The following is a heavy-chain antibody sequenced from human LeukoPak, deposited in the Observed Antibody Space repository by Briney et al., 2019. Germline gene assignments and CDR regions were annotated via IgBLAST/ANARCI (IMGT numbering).Heavy chain of an antibody. CDR1: GYTFTDYY. CDR3: ARNAYCDSTNCYAWFDP. D-gene: IGHD2-2*01. Sequence: ASVKVSSKASGYTFTDYYIHWVRQAPGQGLEWMGWIVPHSGGTNYAQNYQGRITMTRDTSISTAYMELSSLRSDDTAVYYCARNAYCDSTNCYAWFDPWGQGTLVTVSS. V-gene: IGHV1-2*02. J-gene: IGHJ5*02. CDR2: IVPHSGGT.